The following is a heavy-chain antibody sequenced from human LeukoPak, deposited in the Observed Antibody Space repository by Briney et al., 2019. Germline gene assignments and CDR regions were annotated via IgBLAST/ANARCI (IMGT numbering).Heavy chain of an antibody. J-gene: IGHJ6*02. V-gene: IGHV3-74*01. Sequence: GSLRLSCAASGFSFRSYWMHWVRQAPGKGLVWVSRINSDGSATYYADSVKGRFTISRDNAKNTLHLQIDSLRAEDTAVYFCARGGARRGFYTMDVWGQGTTVTVSS. CDR2: INSDGSAT. CDR1: GFSFRSYW. CDR3: ARGGARRGFYTMDV. D-gene: IGHD2/OR15-2a*01.